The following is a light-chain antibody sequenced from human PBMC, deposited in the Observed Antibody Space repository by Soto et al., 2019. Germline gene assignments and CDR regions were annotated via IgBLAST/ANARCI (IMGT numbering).Light chain of an antibody. CDR3: SSYTTYITLYV. V-gene: IGLV2-14*01. J-gene: IGLJ1*01. CDR1: SSDVGAYNY. CDR2: EVS. Sequence: QSVLTQPASVSGSPGQSITISCTGTSSDVGAYNYVSWYQQHPGTATKLMIYEVSNRPSGVSNRFSGSKSGNTASLTISGLQAEDEADYYCSSYTTYITLYVFGTGTKLTVL.